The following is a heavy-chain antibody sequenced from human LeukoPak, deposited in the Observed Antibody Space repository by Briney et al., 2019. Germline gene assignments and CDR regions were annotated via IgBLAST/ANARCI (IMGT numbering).Heavy chain of an antibody. D-gene: IGHD6-13*01. Sequence: TLSLTCTVSGGSISSGGYYWSWIRQHPGKGLEWIGYIYYSGSTYYNPSLKSRVTISVDTSKNQFSLKLSSVTAADTAVYYCARAATSSSWYTVDYWGQGTLVTVSS. CDR3: ARAATSSSWYTVDY. J-gene: IGHJ4*02. CDR1: GGSISSGGYY. V-gene: IGHV4-31*03. CDR2: IYYSGST.